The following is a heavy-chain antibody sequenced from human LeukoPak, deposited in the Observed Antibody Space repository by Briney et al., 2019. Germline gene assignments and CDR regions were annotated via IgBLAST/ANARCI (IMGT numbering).Heavy chain of an antibody. CDR1: GGSISSYY. V-gene: IGHV4-59*01. J-gene: IGHJ5*02. CDR3: ARGGNCSGGSCYSDRGWFDP. D-gene: IGHD2-15*01. CDR2: IYYSGST. Sequence: SETLSLTCTVSGGSISSYYWSWIRQPPGKGLEWIGYIYYSGSTNYNPSLKSRVTISVDTSKNQFSLKLRSVTAADTAVYYCARGGNCSGGSCYSDRGWFDPWGQGILVTVSS.